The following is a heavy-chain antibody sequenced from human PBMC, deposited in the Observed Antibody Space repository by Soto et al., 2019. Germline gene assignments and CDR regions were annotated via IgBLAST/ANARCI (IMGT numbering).Heavy chain of an antibody. V-gene: IGHV1-69*02. D-gene: IGHD5-12*01. Sequence: SVKVSCKASGGTFSSYTISWVRQAPGQGLEWMGRIIPILGIANYAQKFQGRVTITADKSTSTAYMELSSLRSEDTAVYYCARVSEAGYDLGDYYFDYWGQGTLVTVSS. CDR2: IIPILGIA. J-gene: IGHJ4*02. CDR1: GGTFSSYT. CDR3: ARVSEAGYDLGDYYFDY.